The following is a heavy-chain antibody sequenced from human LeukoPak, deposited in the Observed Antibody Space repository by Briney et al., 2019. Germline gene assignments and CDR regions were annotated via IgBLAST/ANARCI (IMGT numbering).Heavy chain of an antibody. J-gene: IGHJ5*02. D-gene: IGHD3-22*01. CDR2: IYTSGST. V-gene: IGHV4-4*07. CDR1: GGSISSYY. CDR3: ARDIGWGFDDSSGYYPTPIGGFDP. Sequence: SETLSLTCTVSGGSISSYYWSWIRQPAGKGLEWIGRIYTSGSTNYNPSLKSRVTMSVDTSKNQFSLKLSSVTAADTAVYYCARDIGWGFDDSSGYYPTPIGGFDPWGQGTLVTVSS.